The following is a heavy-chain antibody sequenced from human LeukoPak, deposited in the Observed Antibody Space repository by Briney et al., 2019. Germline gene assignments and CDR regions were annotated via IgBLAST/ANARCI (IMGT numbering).Heavy chain of an antibody. CDR3: ARDGGVGATLYYFDY. CDR2: INAGNGNT. V-gene: IGHV1-3*01. D-gene: IGHD1-26*01. J-gene: IGHJ4*02. Sequence: ASVKVSCKASGYTFTSYAMHWVRQAPGQRLEWMGWINAGNGNTKYSQKFLGRVTITRDTSASTAYMELSSLRSEDTAVYYCARDGGVGATLYYFDYWGQGTLVTVSS. CDR1: GYTFTSYA.